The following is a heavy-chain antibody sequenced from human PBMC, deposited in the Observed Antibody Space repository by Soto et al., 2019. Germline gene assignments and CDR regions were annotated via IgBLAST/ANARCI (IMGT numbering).Heavy chain of an antibody. V-gene: IGHV3-21*02. D-gene: IGHD1-26*01. Sequence: EVQLVESGGGLVKPGGSLRLSCEASGFTFSSYNMNWVRQAPGKGLEWVSSISSGGSYMYYADAVKGRFTISSDNANTSLYLQMTSLRADDTAVYYCASMFTTTASVGVRYDGMGCRGQGTTVTV. CDR2: ISSGGSYM. CDR1: GFTFSSYN. J-gene: IGHJ6*02. CDR3: ASMFTTTASVGVRYDGMGC.